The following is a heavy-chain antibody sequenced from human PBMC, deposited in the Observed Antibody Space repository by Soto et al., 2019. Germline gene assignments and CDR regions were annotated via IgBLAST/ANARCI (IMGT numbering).Heavy chain of an antibody. D-gene: IGHD5-12*01. Sequence: PSETLSLTCTVSGASISRYYWSWIRQYPGKGLEWIGYLYNTGSTIYNPSLKSRVTISVDTSKNQFSLKMNSLRAEDTAVYYCAREDGYRGGDAFDIWGQGTMVTVSS. CDR2: LYNTGST. CDR1: GASISRYY. J-gene: IGHJ3*02. V-gene: IGHV4-59*12. CDR3: AREDGYRGGDAFDI.